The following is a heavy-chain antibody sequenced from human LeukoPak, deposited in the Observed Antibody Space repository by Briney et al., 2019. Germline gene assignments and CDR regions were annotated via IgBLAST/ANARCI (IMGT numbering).Heavy chain of an antibody. D-gene: IGHD6-13*01. V-gene: IGHV4-34*01. CDR1: GGSFSGYY. Sequence: PSETLSLTCAVYGGSFSGYYWSWIRQPPGKGLEWIGEINHSGSTNYNPSLKSRVTISVDTSKNQFSLKLSSVTAADTAVYYCARDESSWYPGYMDVWGKGTTVTVSS. J-gene: IGHJ6*03. CDR3: ARDESSWYPGYMDV. CDR2: INHSGST.